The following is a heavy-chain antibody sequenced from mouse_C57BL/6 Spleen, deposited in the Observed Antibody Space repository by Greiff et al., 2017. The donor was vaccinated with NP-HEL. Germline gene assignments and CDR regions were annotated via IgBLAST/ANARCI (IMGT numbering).Heavy chain of an antibody. Sequence: EVQLQQSGAELVKPGASVKLSCTASGFNIKDYYMHWVKQRTEQGLEWIGRIDPEDGENKYAPKFQGKATITADTSSNTAYLQLISLTSEDTAVYYCARYYYGSSYQFDYWGQGTTLTVSS. J-gene: IGHJ2*01. CDR1: GFNIKDYY. V-gene: IGHV14-2*01. CDR3: ARYYYGSSYQFDY. CDR2: IDPEDGEN. D-gene: IGHD1-1*01.